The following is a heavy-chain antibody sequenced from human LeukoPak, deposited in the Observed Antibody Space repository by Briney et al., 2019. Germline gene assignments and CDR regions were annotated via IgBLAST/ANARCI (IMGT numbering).Heavy chain of an antibody. CDR2: IYYSGST. Sequence: SETLSLTCTVSGGSISSYYWSWIRQPPGKGLEWIGYIYYSGSTNYNPSLKSRVTISVDTSKNQFSLKLSSVTAADTAVYYCATGGFITKVRGVIDYWGQGTLVTVSS. CDR3: ATGGFITKVRGVIDY. CDR1: GGSISSYY. D-gene: IGHD3-10*01. V-gene: IGHV4-59*12. J-gene: IGHJ4*02.